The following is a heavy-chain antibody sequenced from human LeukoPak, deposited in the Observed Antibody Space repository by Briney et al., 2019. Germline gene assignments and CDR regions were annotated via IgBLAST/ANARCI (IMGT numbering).Heavy chain of an antibody. J-gene: IGHJ5*02. V-gene: IGHV3-15*01. CDR1: GFTFSSYE. Sequence: GGSLRLSCAVSGFTFSSYEMNWVRQAPGKGLEWVGRIKSKTDGGTTSYAAPVKGRFTISRDDSKNTLYLQMNSLTTEDAAVYYCTTGRTSSSKDWFDPWGQGTLVTVSS. D-gene: IGHD6-6*01. CDR3: TTGRTSSSKDWFDP. CDR2: IKSKTDGGTT.